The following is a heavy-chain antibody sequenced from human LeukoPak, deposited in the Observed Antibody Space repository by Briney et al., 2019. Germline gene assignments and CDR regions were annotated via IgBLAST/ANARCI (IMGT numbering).Heavy chain of an antibody. CDR2: IYSGGST. J-gene: IGHJ4*02. CDR1: GFSVSSNY. CDR3: ARVLAIVRGIIDH. V-gene: IGHV3-66*01. Sequence: PGGSLRLSCAVSGFSVSSNYMSWVRQPPGKGLEWVSVIYSGGSTYYADSVKGRFTISRDNSKNTLFLQMNSLRAEDTAVYYCARVLAIVRGIIDHWGQGTLVTVSS. D-gene: IGHD3-10*01.